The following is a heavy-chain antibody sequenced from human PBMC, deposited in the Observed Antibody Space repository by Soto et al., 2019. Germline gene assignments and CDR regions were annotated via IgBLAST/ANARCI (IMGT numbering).Heavy chain of an antibody. CDR2: INPNSGGT. J-gene: IGHJ5*02. V-gene: IGHV1-2*04. Sequence: ASVKVSCKASGYTFTGYYMHWVRQAPGQGLEWMGWINPNSGGTNYAQKFQGWVTMTRHTSISTAYMELSRLRSDDTAVYYCARVAGSYWFDPWGQGTLVTVSS. D-gene: IGHD6-19*01. CDR1: GYTFTGYY. CDR3: ARVAGSYWFDP.